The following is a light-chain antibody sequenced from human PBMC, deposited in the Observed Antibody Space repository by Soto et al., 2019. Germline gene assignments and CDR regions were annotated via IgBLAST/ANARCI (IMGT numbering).Light chain of an antibody. CDR3: QQSYSTPPWT. J-gene: IGKJ1*01. Sequence: DIQMTQSPSSLSASVGDRVTITCRASQRISSYLNWYQQKPGKAPKLLIYAASNLQSGVPSRFSGSGSGTDFTLSISNLQPEDFATYYCQQSYSTPPWTFGQGTKVDIK. CDR1: QRISSY. V-gene: IGKV1-39*01. CDR2: AAS.